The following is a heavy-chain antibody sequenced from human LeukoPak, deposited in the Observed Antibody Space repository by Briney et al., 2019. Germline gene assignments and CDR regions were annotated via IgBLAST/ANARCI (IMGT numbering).Heavy chain of an antibody. CDR2: IIPIFGTA. CDR1: GGTFSSYA. D-gene: IGHD6-19*01. Sequence: SVKVSCKASGGTFSSYAISWVRQAPGQGLEWMGGIIPIFGTANYAQKFQGRVTITADESTSTAYMELSSLRSEDTAVYYCARDPLYSSGWYQLFDYWGQGTLVTVSS. V-gene: IGHV1-69*01. CDR3: ARDPLYSSGWYQLFDY. J-gene: IGHJ4*02.